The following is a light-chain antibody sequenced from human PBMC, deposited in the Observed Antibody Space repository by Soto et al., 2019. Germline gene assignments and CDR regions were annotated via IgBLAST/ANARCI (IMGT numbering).Light chain of an antibody. Sequence: QSVLTQPASVSGSPGQSITISCTGTSSVVGSYNYVSWYQQHPGKAPKLMIYDVSYRPSGVSNRFSGSKSGNTASLTISGLQAEDEADYYCTSYTSINTSVFGTGTKVTVL. V-gene: IGLV2-14*01. CDR2: DVS. CDR1: SSVVGSYNY. CDR3: TSYTSINTSV. J-gene: IGLJ1*01.